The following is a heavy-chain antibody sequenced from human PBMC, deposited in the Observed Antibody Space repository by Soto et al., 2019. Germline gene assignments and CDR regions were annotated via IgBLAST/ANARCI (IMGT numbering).Heavy chain of an antibody. J-gene: IGHJ3*02. CDR2: ITYDGSNK. Sequence: HPGGSLRLSCAASGFTFDSYGMHWVRQAPGKGLEWVAVITYDGSNKYYGDSVKGRFTTSRDNPKNTLYLQMNSLRAEDTAMYYCARDLRFSSGWLDAFDIWGQGTMVTVSS. D-gene: IGHD6-19*01. CDR1: GFTFDSYG. V-gene: IGHV3-30*03. CDR3: ARDLRFSSGWLDAFDI.